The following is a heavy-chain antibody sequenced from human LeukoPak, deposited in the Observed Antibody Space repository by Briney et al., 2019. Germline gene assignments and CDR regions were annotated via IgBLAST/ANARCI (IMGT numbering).Heavy chain of an antibody. Sequence: SETLSLTCAVYGGSFSGYYWSWIRQPPGKGLEWIGEINHSGSTNYNPSLKSRVTISVDTSKNQFSLKLSSVTAADTAVYYCARYDILTGTDAFDIWGQGTMVTVSS. CDR1: GGSFSGYY. CDR3: ARYDILTGTDAFDI. V-gene: IGHV4-34*01. CDR2: INHSGST. J-gene: IGHJ3*02. D-gene: IGHD3-9*01.